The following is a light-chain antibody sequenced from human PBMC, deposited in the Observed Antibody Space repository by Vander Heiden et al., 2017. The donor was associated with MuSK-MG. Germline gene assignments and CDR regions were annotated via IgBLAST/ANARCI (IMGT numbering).Light chain of an antibody. CDR1: SSDVGSYNL. Sequence: QSALTPPASVSGSPGQSITISCTGTSSDVGSYNLVSWYQRHPGKAPKLMIYEGSKRPSGVSNRFSGSKSGNTASLTISGLQAEDEADYYCCSYAGSSTVFGGGTKLTVL. V-gene: IGLV2-23*01. J-gene: IGLJ3*02. CDR3: CSYAGSSTV. CDR2: EGS.